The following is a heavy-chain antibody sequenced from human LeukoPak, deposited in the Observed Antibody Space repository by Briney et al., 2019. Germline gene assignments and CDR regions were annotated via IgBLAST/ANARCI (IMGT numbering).Heavy chain of an antibody. Sequence: PSETLSLTCTLSGGSISSYNWSWIRQPAGKGLEWIGRIYTSGSTNYNPSLKSRVTMSVDTSKNQVSLKLSSVTAADTAVYYCARGSSLWDYYMDVWGKGTTVTVSS. V-gene: IGHV4-4*07. J-gene: IGHJ6*03. CDR1: GGSISSYN. D-gene: IGHD3-10*01. CDR2: IYTSGST. CDR3: ARGSSLWDYYMDV.